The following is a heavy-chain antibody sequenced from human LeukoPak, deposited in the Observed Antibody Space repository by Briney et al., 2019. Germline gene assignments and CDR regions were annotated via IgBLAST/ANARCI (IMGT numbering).Heavy chain of an antibody. D-gene: IGHD3-22*01. V-gene: IGHV4-59*01. CDR3: ARSSYYYDSSGYYSLRFDY. Sequence: SETLSLTCTVSGGSISSYYWSWIRQPPGKGLEWSGYIFYSGSTNYNPSLKSRVTISVDTSKNQFSLKLSSVTAADTAVYYCARSSYYYDSSGYYSLRFDYWGQGTLVTVSS. CDR2: IFYSGST. J-gene: IGHJ4*02. CDR1: GGSISSYY.